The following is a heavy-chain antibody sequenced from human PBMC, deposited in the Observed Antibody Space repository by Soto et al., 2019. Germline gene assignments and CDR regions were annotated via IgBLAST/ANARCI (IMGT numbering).Heavy chain of an antibody. CDR2: INQGGSQK. Sequence: LRLSFAGSGFRFSSSWMSWIRQAPGKGLEWVAHINQGGSQKYYVDSAKGRFTISRDNAKTSLYLQMNNLRAEDTATYYCASWADAADEDYFHHWGQGTLVTVSS. CDR1: GFRFSSSW. CDR3: ASWADAADEDYFHH. D-gene: IGHD3-16*01. V-gene: IGHV3-7*03. J-gene: IGHJ1*01.